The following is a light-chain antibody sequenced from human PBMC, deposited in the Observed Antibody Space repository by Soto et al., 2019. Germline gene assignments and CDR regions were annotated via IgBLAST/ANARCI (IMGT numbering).Light chain of an antibody. CDR1: QSISSN. Sequence: EVVLTQSPATLSLSPGERATLSCRASQSISSNLAWYQQIPGQAPRLLIYDTSNRATGISARVSGSGSGADFTLSISSREPEYFAVYYSQQGRDWPTFGGGTKVEIQ. CDR3: QQGRDWPT. CDR2: DTS. J-gene: IGKJ4*01. V-gene: IGKV3-11*01.